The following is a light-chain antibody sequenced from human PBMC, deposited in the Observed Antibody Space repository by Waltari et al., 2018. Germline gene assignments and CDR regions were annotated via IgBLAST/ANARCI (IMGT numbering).Light chain of an antibody. Sequence: EIVLTQSPATLSLSPGERATLSCRASQSVSTYLAWYQQRPGKAPRLLISDASNRATGIPARFSGSGCGTDFTLTISSLEPEDFAVYYCQQRSDWWTFGQGTKVEIK. V-gene: IGKV3-11*01. J-gene: IGKJ1*01. CDR1: QSVSTY. CDR2: DAS. CDR3: QQRSDWWT.